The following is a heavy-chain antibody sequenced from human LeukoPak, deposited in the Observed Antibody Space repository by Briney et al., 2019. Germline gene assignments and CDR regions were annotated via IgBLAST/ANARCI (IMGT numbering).Heavy chain of an antibody. CDR2: IYSGGST. J-gene: IGHJ4*02. D-gene: IGHD6-6*01. Sequence: GGSLRLSCAASGFTVSSNYMSWVRQAPGKGLEWVSVIYSGGSTYYADSVKGRFTISRDNSKNTLYLQMNSLRAEDTAVYYCAKFPGGYSSSSDHFDYWGQGTLVTVSS. CDR1: GFTVSSNY. CDR3: AKFPGGYSSSSDHFDY. V-gene: IGHV3-53*05.